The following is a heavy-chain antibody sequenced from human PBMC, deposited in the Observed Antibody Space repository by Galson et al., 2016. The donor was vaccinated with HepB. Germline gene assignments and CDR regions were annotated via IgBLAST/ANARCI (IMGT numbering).Heavy chain of an antibody. V-gene: IGHV4-61*05. J-gene: IGHJ4*02. CDR2: AFYSGIT. CDR3: ARGEGYNLY. CDR1: GGSLSGSDYY. Sequence: ETLSLTCIVSGGSLSGSDYYWGWIRRPPEKGLEWIGYAFYSGITNYNPSLKSRVTISIDTSKNQFSLKLSSVTAADTAVYYCARGEGYNLYWGQGTLVTVSS. D-gene: IGHD5-24*01.